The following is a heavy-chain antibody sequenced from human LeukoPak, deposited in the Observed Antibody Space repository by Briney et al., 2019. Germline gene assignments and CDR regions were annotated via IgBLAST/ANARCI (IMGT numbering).Heavy chain of an antibody. CDR1: GYRFFGYW. CDR2: IYPGDSDT. V-gene: IGHV5-51*01. D-gene: IGHD4-11*01. Sequence: GESLKISCKGTGYRFFGYWIGWVRQRPGKGLEWMGIIYPGDSDTRYSPSFQGQVTISVDKSISTAYLQWTSLQVSDNAIYYCARHLPVSADDYYLMDVWGNGTTVTISS. CDR3: ARHLPVSADDYYLMDV. J-gene: IGHJ6*03.